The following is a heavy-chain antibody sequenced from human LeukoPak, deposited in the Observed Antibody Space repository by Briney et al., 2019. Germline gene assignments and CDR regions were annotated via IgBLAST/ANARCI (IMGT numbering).Heavy chain of an antibody. CDR3: ARHGCSSSICHFDY. CDR1: GGSISSSSYY. D-gene: IGHD2-2*01. CDR2: IFYSGST. Sequence: SETLSLTCTVSGGSISSSSYYWGWIRQPPGKGLEWIGSIFYSGSTSYNPSLKSRVTLSVDPSKNHFSLKLTSVTATDTAVYYCARHGCSSSICHFDYWGQGTLVTVSS. J-gene: IGHJ4*02. V-gene: IGHV4-39*01.